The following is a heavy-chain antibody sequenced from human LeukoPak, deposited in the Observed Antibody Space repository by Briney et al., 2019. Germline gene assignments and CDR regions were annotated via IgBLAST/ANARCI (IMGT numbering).Heavy chain of an antibody. CDR3: ASGRWEPYDAFDI. V-gene: IGHV1-2*02. D-gene: IGHD1-26*01. CDR1: GYTFTGYY. CDR2: INSNSGGT. J-gene: IGHJ3*02. Sequence: VASVKVSRKASGYTFTGYYMHWVRQAPGQGLEWMGWINSNSGGTNYAQKFQGRVTMTRDTSISTAYMELSRLRSDDTALYHCASGRWEPYDAFDIWGQGTMVTVSS.